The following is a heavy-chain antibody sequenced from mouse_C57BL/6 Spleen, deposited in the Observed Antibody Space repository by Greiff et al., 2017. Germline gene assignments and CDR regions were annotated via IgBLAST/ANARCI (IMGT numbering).Heavy chain of an antibody. CDR2: ISSGGDYI. Sequence: VQLKESGEGLVKPGGSLKLSCAASGFTFSSYAMSWVRQTPEKRLEWVAYISSGGDYIYYADTVKGRFTISRDNARNTLYLQMSSLKSEDTAMYYCTRVLYDGSYYYAMDYWGQGTSVTVSS. CDR3: TRVLYDGSYYYAMDY. V-gene: IGHV5-9-1*02. J-gene: IGHJ4*01. CDR1: GFTFSSYA. D-gene: IGHD2-3*01.